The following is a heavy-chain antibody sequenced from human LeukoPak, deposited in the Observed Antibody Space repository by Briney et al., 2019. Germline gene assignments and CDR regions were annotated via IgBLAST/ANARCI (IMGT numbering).Heavy chain of an antibody. CDR3: AKVILSGFGEFDDAFDI. J-gene: IGHJ3*02. Sequence: GGSLRLSCAASGFTFDDYAMHWVRQAPGKGLEWVSLIGGDGGSTYYADSVKGRCTISRDNSKSSLYLQMNSLRTEDTALYYCAKVILSGFGEFDDAFDIWGQGTMVTVSS. D-gene: IGHD3-10*01. V-gene: IGHV3-43*02. CDR1: GFTFDDYA. CDR2: IGGDGGST.